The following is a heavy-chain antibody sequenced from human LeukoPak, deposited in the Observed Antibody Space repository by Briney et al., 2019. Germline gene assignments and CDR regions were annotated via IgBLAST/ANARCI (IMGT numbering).Heavy chain of an antibody. CDR1: GYTFTSYG. J-gene: IGHJ4*02. V-gene: IGHV1-69*13. CDR3: ARIVTHDDHGDH. Sequence: GASVKVSCKASGYTFTSYGISWVRQAPGQGLEWMGGIIPKFDMASYAEEFQDRITITADESTSTAYMELSSLRSDDTAVYYCARIVTHDDHGDHWGQGTLVTVSS. CDR2: IIPKFDMA. D-gene: IGHD1-26*01.